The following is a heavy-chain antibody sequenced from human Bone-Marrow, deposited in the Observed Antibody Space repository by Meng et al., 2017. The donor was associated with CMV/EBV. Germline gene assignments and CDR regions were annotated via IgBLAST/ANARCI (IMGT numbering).Heavy chain of an antibody. J-gene: IGHJ6*02. V-gene: IGHV5-51*01. CDR3: ARAYGSGSYFVNYYYGMDV. D-gene: IGHD3-10*01. CDR2: IYPGDSDT. CDR1: GYSFANYW. Sequence: KVSCKGSGYSFANYWIGWVRQMPGKGLEWMGIIYPGDSDTRYSPSFQGQVTISADKSISTAYLQWSSLKASDTAMYYCARAYGSGSYFVNYYYGMDVWGQGTTVTVSS.